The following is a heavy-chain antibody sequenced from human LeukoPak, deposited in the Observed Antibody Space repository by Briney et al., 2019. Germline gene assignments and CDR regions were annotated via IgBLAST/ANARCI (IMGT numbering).Heavy chain of an antibody. CDR3: ARLRVLDYGMDV. V-gene: IGHV4-59*01. CDR2: IYYSGST. D-gene: IGHD2/OR15-2a*01. Sequence: SETLSLTCTVSGGSISSYYWSWIRQPPGKGLEWIGYIYYSGSTNYNPSLKSRATISVDTSKNQFSLKLSSVTAADTAVYYCARLRVLDYGMDVWGQGTTVTVSS. J-gene: IGHJ6*02. CDR1: GGSISSYY.